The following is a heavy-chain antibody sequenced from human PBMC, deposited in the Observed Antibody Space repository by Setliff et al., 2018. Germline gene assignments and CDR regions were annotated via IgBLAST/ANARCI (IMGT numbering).Heavy chain of an antibody. Sequence: ASVKVSCKASGYTFTRYAISWVRQAHGQGPEWMGWISAYNGNTNYALKLQDRVIMTADTSTNTVYLDLRSLRSDDSAMNYCTRGQRAWSYWGQGTLVTVS. CDR2: ISAYNGNT. V-gene: IGHV1-18*01. CDR1: GYTFTRYA. J-gene: IGHJ4*02. CDR3: TRGQRAWSY. D-gene: IGHD6-19*01.